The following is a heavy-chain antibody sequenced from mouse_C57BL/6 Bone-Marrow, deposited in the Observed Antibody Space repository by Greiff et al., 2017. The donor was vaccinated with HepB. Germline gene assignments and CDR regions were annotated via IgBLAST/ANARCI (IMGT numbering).Heavy chain of an antibody. J-gene: IGHJ4*01. V-gene: IGHV1-64*01. CDR2: IHPNSGRT. Sequence: QVQLQQPGAELVKPGASVKLSCKASGYTFTSYWMHWVKQRPGQGLEWIGMIHPNSGRTNYNEKFKSKATLTVDKSSSTAYMQLSSLTSEDSAVYYCARLQYYGSIYYAMDYWGQGTSVTVSS. D-gene: IGHD1-1*01. CDR3: ARLQYYGSIYYAMDY. CDR1: GYTFTSYW.